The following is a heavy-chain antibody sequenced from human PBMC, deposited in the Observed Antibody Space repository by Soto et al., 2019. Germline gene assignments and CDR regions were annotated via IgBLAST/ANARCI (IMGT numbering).Heavy chain of an antibody. CDR2: IYWDVDK. V-gene: IGHV2-5*02. J-gene: IGHJ4*02. CDR3: VHRRRRTGSWSTGDFDY. D-gene: IGHD6-13*01. CDR1: GVSLTTNGVG. Sequence: QITLRESGPPVLKSTETLTLTCTFSGVSLTTNGVGVGWIRQSPGRAPEWLAIIYWDVDKRYSPSLQNRLTITKDAPKKQVVLRLTYMDPVDTATYFCVHRRRRTGSWSTGDFDYWGQGTPVTVFS.